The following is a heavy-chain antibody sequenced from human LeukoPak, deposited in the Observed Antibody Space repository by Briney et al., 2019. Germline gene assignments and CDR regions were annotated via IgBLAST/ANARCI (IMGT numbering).Heavy chain of an antibody. CDR2: IHYSGST. CDR3: ARHGSWLLEIYY. Sequence: PSQTLSLTCTVSGGPISSSSYYSGWTRHPPGKGLEWIAIIHYSGSTYYNPSLKRRVTISVDTSKNQFSLKMTSVTAADTAMYYCARHGSWLLEIYYWGQGTLVTVSS. CDR1: GGPISSSSYY. J-gene: IGHJ4*02. V-gene: IGHV4-39*01. D-gene: IGHD2-21*02.